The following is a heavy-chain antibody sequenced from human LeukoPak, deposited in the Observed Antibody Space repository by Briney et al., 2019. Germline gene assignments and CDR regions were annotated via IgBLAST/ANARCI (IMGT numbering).Heavy chain of an antibody. CDR2: MYTSGST. CDR1: GGSISSYY. V-gene: IGHV4-4*07. J-gene: IGHJ4*02. CDR3: ARVGVAAKSSRYFDY. Sequence: SETLSLTCTVSGGSISSYYWSWIRQPAGKGLEWIGRMYTSGSTKYNPSLKSRVTMSVDRSKNQCSLKLSSVTAADTAVYYCARVGVAAKSSRYFDYWGQGTLVTVSS. D-gene: IGHD2-15*01.